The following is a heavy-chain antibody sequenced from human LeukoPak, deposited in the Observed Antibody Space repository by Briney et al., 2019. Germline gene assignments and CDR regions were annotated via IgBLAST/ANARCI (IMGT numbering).Heavy chain of an antibody. V-gene: IGHV1-18*01. CDR1: GYTFISYG. Sequence: ASVKVSCKASGYTFISYGISWVRQAPGQGLEWMGWISAYNGNTNYAQKLQDRVTMTTDTSTSTAYMELRSLRSDDTAVYYCARVPYYDFWSEEGFDYWGQGTLVTVSS. J-gene: IGHJ4*02. CDR2: ISAYNGNT. CDR3: ARVPYYDFWSEEGFDY. D-gene: IGHD3-3*01.